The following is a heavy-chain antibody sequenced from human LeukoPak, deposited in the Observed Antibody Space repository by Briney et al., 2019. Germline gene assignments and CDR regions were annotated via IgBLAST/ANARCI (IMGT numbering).Heavy chain of an antibody. Sequence: SETLSLTCTVSGGSISSSSYYWGWIRQPPGKGLEWIGSIYYSGSTYYNPSLKSRVTISVDTSKNQFSLKLSSVTAADTAVYYCVRARREWPIDAGGQGTLVTVSS. CDR3: VRARREWPIDA. CDR1: GGSISSSSYY. D-gene: IGHD3-3*01. J-gene: IGHJ4*02. V-gene: IGHV4-39*01. CDR2: IYYSGST.